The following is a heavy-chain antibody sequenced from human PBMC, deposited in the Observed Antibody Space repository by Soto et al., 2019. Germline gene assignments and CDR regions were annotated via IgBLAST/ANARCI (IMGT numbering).Heavy chain of an antibody. CDR2: ISYDGSNK. CDR1: GFTFSSYA. J-gene: IGHJ6*02. CDR3: ARGGHMAARHYYYYGMDV. Sequence: PGGSLRLSCAASGFTFSSYAMHWVRQAPGRGLEWVAVISYDGSNKYYADSVKGRFTISRDNSKNTLYLQMNSLRAEDTAVYYFARGGHMAARHYYYYGMDVWGQGTTVTVSS. V-gene: IGHV3-30-3*01. D-gene: IGHD6-6*01.